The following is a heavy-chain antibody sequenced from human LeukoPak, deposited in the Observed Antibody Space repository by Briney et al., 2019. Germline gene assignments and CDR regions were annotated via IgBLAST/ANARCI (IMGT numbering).Heavy chain of an antibody. D-gene: IGHD6-13*01. Sequence: SQTLSLTCVISGDSVSSNSAAWDWIRESPSRGLEWLGRTYYRSTWYSDYAVSVKSRITINPDTSKNQFSLQLNSVTPEDTAVYYCARGLSYSSNGDWFDPWGQGTLVTVSS. CDR1: GDSVSSNSAA. V-gene: IGHV6-1*01. J-gene: IGHJ5*02. CDR3: ARGLSYSSNGDWFDP. CDR2: TYYRSTWYS.